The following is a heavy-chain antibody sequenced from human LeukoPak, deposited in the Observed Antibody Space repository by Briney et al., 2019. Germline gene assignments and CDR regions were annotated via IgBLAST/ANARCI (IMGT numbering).Heavy chain of an antibody. D-gene: IGHD6-19*01. Sequence: GGSLRLSCAASGFTFSSYTMNWVRQAPGKGMEWVSSIAGISRYISYPDSVKGRFTISRDNAKNSLYLQMNSLRAEDTAVYYCARGPYSSGSSADYWGQGTLVTVSS. J-gene: IGHJ4*02. CDR2: IAGISRYI. CDR3: ARGPYSSGSSADY. CDR1: GFTFSSYT. V-gene: IGHV3-21*01.